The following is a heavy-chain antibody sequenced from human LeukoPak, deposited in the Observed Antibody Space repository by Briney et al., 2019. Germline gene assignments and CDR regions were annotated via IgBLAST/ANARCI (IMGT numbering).Heavy chain of an antibody. J-gene: IGHJ4*02. CDR1: GGSISSYY. D-gene: IGHD3-10*01. CDR2: IYYSGST. Sequence: SETLSLTCTVSGGSISSYYWGWIRQPPGKGLEWIGSIYYSGSTYYNPSLKSRVTISVDTSKNQFSLKLSSVTAADTAVYYCARYYGSGLAYWGQGTLVTVSS. CDR3: ARYYGSGLAY. V-gene: IGHV4-39*07.